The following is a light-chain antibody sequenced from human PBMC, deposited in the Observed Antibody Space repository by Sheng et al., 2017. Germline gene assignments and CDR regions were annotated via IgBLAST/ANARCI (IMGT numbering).Light chain of an antibody. CDR3: GTWDSSLSVVL. Sequence: QPVLTQPPSASGTPGQRVTISCSGSSSNIGNTFVYWYQKLPGTAPKLLISRNNQRRSGVPDRFSGSKSGTSATLGITGLQTGDEADYYCGTWDSSLSVVLFGGGTKLTVL. CDR2: RNN. V-gene: IGLV1-47*01. CDR1: SSNIGNTF. J-gene: IGLJ2*01.